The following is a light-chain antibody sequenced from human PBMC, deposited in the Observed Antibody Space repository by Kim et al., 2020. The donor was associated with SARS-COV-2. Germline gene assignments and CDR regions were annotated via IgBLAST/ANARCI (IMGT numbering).Light chain of an antibody. CDR2: SNN. CDR3: AAWDDSLNDYV. CDR1: TSNIEIDT. Sequence: GQRATTSGARTTSNIEIDTVNWYQPRPGTAPNLLIYSNNQRPAGVPDRFSGSKSGTSASLAISGLQSEDEADYYCAAWDDSLNDYVFGTGTKVTVL. J-gene: IGLJ1*01. V-gene: IGLV1-44*01.